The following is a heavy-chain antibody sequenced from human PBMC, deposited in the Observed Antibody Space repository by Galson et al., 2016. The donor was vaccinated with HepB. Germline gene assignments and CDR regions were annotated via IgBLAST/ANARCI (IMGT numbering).Heavy chain of an antibody. D-gene: IGHD3-9*01. CDR1: GFTFSSYA. CDR2: SGSGGPT. J-gene: IGHJ4*02. Sequence: SLRLSCAASGFTFSSYAMSWVRQAPGKGLEWDSSSGSGGPTYYADSVKGRFTISRDNSKNTLFLQMHSLRADDSAVYYCAKSVLEYDILTGYYRRGAYYWGRGTLVTVSS. V-gene: IGHV3-23*01. CDR3: AKSVLEYDILTGYYRRGAYY.